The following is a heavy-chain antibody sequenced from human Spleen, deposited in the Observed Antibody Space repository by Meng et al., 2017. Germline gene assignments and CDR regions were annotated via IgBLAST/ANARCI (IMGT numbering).Heavy chain of an antibody. D-gene: IGHD3-10*01. CDR1: GFTFSSYA. CDR2: ISGSGGST. J-gene: IGHJ4*02. Sequence: VQLVESGGGVVQPGRSLRLSCAASGFTFSSYAMSWVRQAPGKGLEWVSAISGSGGSTYYADSVKGRFTISRDNSKNTLYLQMNSLRAEDTAVYYCAKVEGNRLWFGESLLWGQGTLVTVSS. CDR3: AKVEGNRLWFGESLL. V-gene: IGHV3-23*04.